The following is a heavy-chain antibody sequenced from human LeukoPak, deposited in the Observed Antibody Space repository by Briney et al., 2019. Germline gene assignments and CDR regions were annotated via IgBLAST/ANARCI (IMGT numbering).Heavy chain of an antibody. D-gene: IGHD1-26*01. J-gene: IGHJ6*03. V-gene: IGHV3-21*01. CDR3: ARDPYSGSYGADYYYYMDV. CDR1: GFTFSSYN. Sequence: PGGSLRLSCAASGFTFSSYNMNWVRQTPGQGLEWVSSITSGSSHIYYADLVKGRFTISRDNAKSSLYLQMNSLRAEDTAAYYCARDPYSGSYGADYYYYMDVWGKGTTVTISS. CDR2: ITSGSSHI.